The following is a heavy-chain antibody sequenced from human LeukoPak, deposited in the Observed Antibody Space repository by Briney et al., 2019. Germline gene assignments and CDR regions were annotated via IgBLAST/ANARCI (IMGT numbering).Heavy chain of an antibody. CDR1: GYTFTSYY. CDR2: INPSGGST. CDR3: ARVKAAADSYFDL. V-gene: IGHV1-46*01. Sequence: GASVKVSCKASGYTFTSYYMYWVRQAPGQGLEWMGMINPSGGSTTYVQKFQGRVTMTEDTSTDTAYMELRSLRSDDTAVYYCARVKAAADSYFDLWGRGTLVTVSS. D-gene: IGHD6-13*01. J-gene: IGHJ2*01.